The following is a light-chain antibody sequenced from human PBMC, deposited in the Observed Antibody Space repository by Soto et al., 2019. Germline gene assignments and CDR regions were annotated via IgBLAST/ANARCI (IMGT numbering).Light chain of an antibody. CDR3: QQYKSYLYS. CDR2: KAS. Sequence: QMTQSPSALSASVGDRVTFTCRASENIDSWLAWYQQKPGKAPKLLIYKASNLESGVPSRFIGSGSGTEFTLTISSLQPADFATYYCQQYKSYLYSFGQGTLLEI. V-gene: IGKV1-5*03. J-gene: IGKJ2*03. CDR1: ENIDSW.